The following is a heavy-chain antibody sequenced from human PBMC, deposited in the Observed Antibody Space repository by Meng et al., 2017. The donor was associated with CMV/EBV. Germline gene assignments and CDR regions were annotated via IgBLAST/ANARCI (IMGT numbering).Heavy chain of an antibody. V-gene: IGHV3-48*03. CDR2: ISSSGSTI. CDR3: ARDWGVATTDYYYYYGMDV. J-gene: IGHJ6*02. D-gene: IGHD5-12*01. Sequence: GESLKISCAASGFTFSSYEMNWVRQAPGKGLEWVSYISSSGSTIYYADSVKGRFTISRDNAKNSLYLQMNSLRAEDKAVYYCARDWGVATTDYYYYYGMDVWGQGTTVTVSS. CDR1: GFTFSSYE.